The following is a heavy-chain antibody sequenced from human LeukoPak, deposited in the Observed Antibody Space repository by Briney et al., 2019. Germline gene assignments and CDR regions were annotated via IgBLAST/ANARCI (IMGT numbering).Heavy chain of an antibody. J-gene: IGHJ4*02. CDR1: GFTFSSYA. CDR2: ISGSGGST. Sequence: GGSLRLSCAASGFTFSSYAMSWVRQAAGKGLEWVSAISGSGGSTYYADSVKGRFTISRDNSKNTLYLQMNSLRAEDTAVYYCAKVLLLWFGDGTVPFDYWGQGTLVTVSS. D-gene: IGHD3-10*01. CDR3: AKVLLLWFGDGTVPFDY. V-gene: IGHV3-23*01.